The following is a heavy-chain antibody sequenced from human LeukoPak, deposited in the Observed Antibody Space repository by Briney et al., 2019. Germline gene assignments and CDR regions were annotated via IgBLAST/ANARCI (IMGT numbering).Heavy chain of an antibody. D-gene: IGHD2-8*01. J-gene: IGHJ4*02. CDR1: GFTFSSYW. CDR3: ASGGCTYTY. Sequence: GGSLRLSCVVSGFTFSSYWMTWVRQAPGKGLEWVANIVQDGSETSYVGSVRGRFTISRDNAKNSLFLQMNSLRVEDTAVYYCASGGCTYTYWGQGTLVTVSS. CDR2: IVQDGSET. V-gene: IGHV3-7*01.